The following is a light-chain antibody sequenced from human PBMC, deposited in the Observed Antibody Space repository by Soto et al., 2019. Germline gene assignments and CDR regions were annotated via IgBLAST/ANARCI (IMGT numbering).Light chain of an antibody. Sequence: DIQLTQSPSFLSASVGVRVPITCRASQGISSYLAWYQQKPGKANKLLIYAASTLQSGVPSRFSGSGSGTEFTLTISSLQPEDFATYYCQQYKVYSQTFGKGNKVDIK. CDR2: AAS. J-gene: IGKJ1*01. V-gene: IGKV1-9*01. CDR1: QGISSY. CDR3: QQYKVYSQT.